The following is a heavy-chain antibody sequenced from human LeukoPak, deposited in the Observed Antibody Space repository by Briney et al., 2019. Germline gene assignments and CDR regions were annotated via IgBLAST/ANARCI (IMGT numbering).Heavy chain of an antibody. V-gene: IGHV4-38-2*01. CDR2: IFHSGSP. CDR3: ARHDYGDYSFDY. D-gene: IGHD4-17*01. CDR1: GYSISSGFY. Sequence: SETLSLTCAVSGYSISSGFYWGWIRQPPGKGLEWIGSIFHSGSPSYNPSLKSRVTISIDTSNNQFSLKLSSVTAADTAVYYCARHDYGDYSFDYWGQGTLVTVSS. J-gene: IGHJ4*02.